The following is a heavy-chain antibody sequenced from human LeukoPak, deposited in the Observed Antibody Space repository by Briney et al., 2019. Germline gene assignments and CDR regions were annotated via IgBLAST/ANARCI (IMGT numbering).Heavy chain of an antibody. CDR1: GGSISGYY. D-gene: IGHD5-12*01. CDR3: ANTTRVAPDGRAEYFQH. CDR2: RYVGGRD. V-gene: IGHV4-59*03. J-gene: IGHJ1*01. Sequence: PSETLSLTCTVSGGSISGYYWSWSRQPPGKGLEWIGCRYVGGRDLYNPSLRGRVTISVDASEKQISLSLRSVTAADTAMYYCANTTRVAPDGRAEYFQHWGQGTLAIVSS.